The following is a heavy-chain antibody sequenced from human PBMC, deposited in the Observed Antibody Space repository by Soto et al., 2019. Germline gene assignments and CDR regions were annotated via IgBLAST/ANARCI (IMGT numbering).Heavy chain of an antibody. D-gene: IGHD6-19*01. J-gene: IGHJ4*02. CDR1: GVTIISSSYY. CDR3: ARAFSSGWDFDY. CDR2: IYYSGST. Sequence: SETLSLTCPVSGVTIISSSYYWSWIRQPPGKGLEWIGYIYYSGSTNYNPSLKSRVTISVDTSKNQFSLKLSSVTAADTAVYYCARAFSSGWDFDYWGQGTLVTVSS. V-gene: IGHV4-61*01.